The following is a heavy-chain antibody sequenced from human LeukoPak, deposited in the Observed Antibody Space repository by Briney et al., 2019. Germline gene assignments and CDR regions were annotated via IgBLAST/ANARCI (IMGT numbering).Heavy chain of an antibody. J-gene: IGHJ5*02. CDR1: GFTFSSYG. V-gene: IGHV3-30*18. CDR3: AKENSEVVWFDP. D-gene: IGHD2-15*01. CDR2: ISYDGSNK. Sequence: GGSLRLSCAASGFTFSSYGMHWVRKAPGKGWKWVAVISYDGSNKYYADSVKGRFTISRDNSKNTLYLQMNSLRAEDTAVYYCAKENSEVVWFDPWGQGTLVTVSS.